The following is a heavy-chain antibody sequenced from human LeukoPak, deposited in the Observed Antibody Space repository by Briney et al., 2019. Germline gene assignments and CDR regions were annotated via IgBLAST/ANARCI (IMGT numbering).Heavy chain of an antibody. CDR1: GYIFTDYY. CDR3: ARQLRDYYYYGMDV. D-gene: IGHD1-7*01. Sequence: GASVKVSCKASGYIFTDYYIHWVRQAPGQGLEWMGWISPSSGGTNYAQNLQGRVTMTRDTSMTTAYMELSRLRSDDTAVYCCARQLRDYYYYGMDVWGKGTTVSVSS. V-gene: IGHV1-2*02. CDR2: ISPSSGGT. J-gene: IGHJ6*04.